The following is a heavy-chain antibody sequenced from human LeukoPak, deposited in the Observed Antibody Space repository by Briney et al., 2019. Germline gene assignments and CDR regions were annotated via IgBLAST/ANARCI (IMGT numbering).Heavy chain of an antibody. Sequence: SETLSLTCTVSGGTISSYYWSWIRQPPGKGLEGIGYIYYSGSNNYNPSLKSRVTISVDTSKDQFSLKLSSVTAADTAVYYCARSGYFPDWYFDLWGRGTLVTVSS. V-gene: IGHV4-59*08. CDR2: IYYSGSN. CDR1: GGTISSYY. CDR3: ARSGYFPDWYFDL. J-gene: IGHJ2*01. D-gene: IGHD3-22*01.